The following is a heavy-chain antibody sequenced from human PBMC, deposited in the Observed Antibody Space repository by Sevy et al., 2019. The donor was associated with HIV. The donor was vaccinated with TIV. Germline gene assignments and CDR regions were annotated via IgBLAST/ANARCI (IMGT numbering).Heavy chain of an antibody. CDR1: GGSISSGDYY. CDR3: ARSSSGWYGSMGDFDY. V-gene: IGHV4-30-4*01. Sequence: SETLSLTCTVSGGSISSGDYYWSWIRQPPGKGLEWIGYIYYSGSTYYNPSLKSRVTISVDTSKNQFSLKLSSVTAADTAVYYCARSSSGWYGSMGDFDYWGQGTLVTASS. J-gene: IGHJ4*02. D-gene: IGHD6-19*01. CDR2: IYYSGST.